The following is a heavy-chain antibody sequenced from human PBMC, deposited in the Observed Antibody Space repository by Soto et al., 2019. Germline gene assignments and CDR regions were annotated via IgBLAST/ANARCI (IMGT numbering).Heavy chain of an antibody. J-gene: IGHJ4*02. D-gene: IGHD3-22*01. Sequence: QVQLQESGPGLVKPSQTLSLTCTVSDGSISSGGYYWSWIRQHPGKGLEWIGCIYYSGNTYYNPSLQSRLNISIDTSKNQFSLKLSSVTAADTAVYYCATHQYYDSCGLFDYWGQGTLVTVSS. CDR1: DGSISSGGYY. CDR2: IYYSGNT. V-gene: IGHV4-31*03. CDR3: ATHQYYDSCGLFDY.